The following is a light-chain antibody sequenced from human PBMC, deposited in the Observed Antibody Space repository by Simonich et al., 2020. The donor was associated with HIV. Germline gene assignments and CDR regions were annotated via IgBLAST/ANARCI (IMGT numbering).Light chain of an antibody. CDR2: EVS. V-gene: IGKV2-29*03. CDR1: QSLLHINAYNY. Sequence: DIVMTQSPLSLPVTPGEPASISCKSSQSLLHINAYNYLDWYLQKPGQSPQLLIYEVSSRFSGVPDRFSGSGSGTNFTLKISRVEAEDVGVYYCMQGIYLPYTFGQGTKLEIK. CDR3: MQGIYLPYT. J-gene: IGKJ2*01.